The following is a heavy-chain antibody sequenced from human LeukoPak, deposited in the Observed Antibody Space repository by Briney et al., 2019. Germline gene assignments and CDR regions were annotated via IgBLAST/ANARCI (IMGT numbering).Heavy chain of an antibody. CDR2: IIPIFGTA. J-gene: IGHJ4*02. CDR3: ARGRGEVGATTLWDY. D-gene: IGHD1-26*01. V-gene: IGHV1-69*13. CDR1: GGTFISYA. Sequence: SVKVSCKASGGTFISYAISWVRQAPGQGLEWMGGIIPIFGTANYAQKFQGRVTITADESTSTAYMELSSLRSEDTAVYYCARGRGEVGATTLWDYWGQGTLVTVSS.